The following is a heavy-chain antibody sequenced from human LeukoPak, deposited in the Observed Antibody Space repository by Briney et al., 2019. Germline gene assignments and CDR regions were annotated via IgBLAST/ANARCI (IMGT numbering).Heavy chain of an antibody. CDR3: AKYTGGGYTFGIDS. CDR2: ISNDGSET. J-gene: IGHJ5*01. V-gene: IGHV3-30*18. CDR1: GFSFTNYG. D-gene: IGHD5-18*01. Sequence: PGGSLRLSCAAPGFSFTNYGMHWVRQVPGRGLEWVALISNDGSETYYADSVKGRFTISRDNSKNTLFLQLNSLRPEDTAVYYCAKYTGGGYTFGIDSWGQGTLVTVSS.